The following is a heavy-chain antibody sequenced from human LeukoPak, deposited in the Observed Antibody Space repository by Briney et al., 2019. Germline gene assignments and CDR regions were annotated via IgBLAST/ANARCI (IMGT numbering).Heavy chain of an antibody. D-gene: IGHD6-19*01. CDR1: RFTSSNYW. V-gene: IGHV3-7*01. CDR2: IKQDGSET. J-gene: IGHJ4*02. CDR3: ARQRGSGCLDY. Sequence: GGSLRLSCAASRFTSSNYWMSWVRQAPGKGLEWVANIKQDGSETYYVDSVKGRFTISRDNAKNSLSLQMNSLRAEDTAVYYCARQRGSGCLDYWGQGTLVTVSS.